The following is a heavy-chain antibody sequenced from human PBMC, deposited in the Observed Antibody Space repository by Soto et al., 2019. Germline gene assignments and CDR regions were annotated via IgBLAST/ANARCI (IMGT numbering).Heavy chain of an antibody. CDR3: AKAAYPVLRYFDWLRKPLYYYYYYGMDV. J-gene: IGHJ6*02. CDR1: GFTFSSYA. Sequence: PGGSLRLSCAASGFTFSSYAMSWVRQAPGKGLEWVSAISGSGGSTYYADSVKGRFTISRDNSKNTLYLQMNSLRAEDTAVYYCAKAAYPVLRYFDWLRKPLYYYYYYGMDVWGQGTTVTVSS. D-gene: IGHD3-9*01. CDR2: ISGSGGST. V-gene: IGHV3-23*01.